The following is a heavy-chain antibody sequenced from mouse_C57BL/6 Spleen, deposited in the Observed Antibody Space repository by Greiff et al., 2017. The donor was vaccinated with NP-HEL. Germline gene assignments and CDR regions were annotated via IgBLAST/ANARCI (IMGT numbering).Heavy chain of an antibody. CDR3: ARGVYYYGSSWAHYYAMDY. CDR2: INPNNGGT. J-gene: IGHJ4*01. CDR1: GYTFTDYY. V-gene: IGHV1-26*01. Sequence: EVQLQQSGPELVKPGASVKISCKASGYTFTDYYMNWVKQSHGKSLEWIGDINPNNGGTSYNQKFKGKATLTVDKSSSTAYMELRSLTSEDSAVYYCARGVYYYGSSWAHYYAMDYWGQGTSVTVSS. D-gene: IGHD1-1*01.